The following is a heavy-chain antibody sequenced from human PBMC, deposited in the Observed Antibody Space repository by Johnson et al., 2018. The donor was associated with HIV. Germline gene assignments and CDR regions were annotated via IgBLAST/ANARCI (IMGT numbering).Heavy chain of an antibody. J-gene: IGHJ3*02. V-gene: IGHV3-33*01. D-gene: IGHD2-15*01. CDR1: GFTFSSYG. CDR2: IWYDGSNK. Sequence: QVQLVESGGGVVQPGRSLRLSCAASGFTFSSYGMHWVRQAPGKGLEWVAVIWYDGSNKYYADSVKGRFTISRDNSKNTLYLQMNSLRAEDTAVYYCARYLTEKTPNAFDIWGQGTMVTVSS. CDR3: ARYLTEKTPNAFDI.